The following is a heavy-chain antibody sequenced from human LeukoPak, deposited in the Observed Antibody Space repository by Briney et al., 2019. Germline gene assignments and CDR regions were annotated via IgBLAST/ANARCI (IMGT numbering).Heavy chain of an antibody. D-gene: IGHD2-2*02. CDR2: ISYDGSNK. Sequence: GGSLRLSCAASGFAFSSYAMPWVRQAPGKGLEWVAVISYDGSNKYYADSVKGRFTISRDNSKNTLYLQMNSLRAEDTAIYYCARDAQLLYGSWFDPWGQGTLVIVSS. J-gene: IGHJ5*02. CDR1: GFAFSSYA. CDR3: ARDAQLLYGSWFDP. V-gene: IGHV3-30-3*01.